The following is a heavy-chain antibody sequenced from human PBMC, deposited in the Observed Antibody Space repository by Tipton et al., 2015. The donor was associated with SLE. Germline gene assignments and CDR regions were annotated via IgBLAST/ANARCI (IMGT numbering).Heavy chain of an antibody. CDR3: ARGRDRGPLDY. Sequence: SLRLSCAASGFTVSSNYMSWVRQAPGKGLEWVSVIYTGGTTYYADSVKGRFTISRHNSKNTLYLQMNSLRAEDTAVYYCARGRDRGPLDYWGQGTLVIVSS. CDR2: IYTGGTT. D-gene: IGHD1-14*01. J-gene: IGHJ4*02. V-gene: IGHV3-53*04. CDR1: GFTVSSNY.